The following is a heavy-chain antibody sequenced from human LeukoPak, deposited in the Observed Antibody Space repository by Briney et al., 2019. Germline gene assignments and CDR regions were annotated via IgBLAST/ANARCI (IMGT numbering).Heavy chain of an antibody. D-gene: IGHD4-17*01. Sequence: SETLSLTCAVSGGSITSGRYSWSWTRQPPGKGMEWVGYLYLGGSTHYNPSLRTRVTISLDRSKNQLSLNLTSVTAADTAVYYCARASDYGAPRDAFDIWCQGTTVTVSS. J-gene: IGHJ3*02. CDR1: GGSITSGRYS. CDR3: ARASDYGAPRDAFDI. V-gene: IGHV4-30-2*01. CDR2: LYLGGST.